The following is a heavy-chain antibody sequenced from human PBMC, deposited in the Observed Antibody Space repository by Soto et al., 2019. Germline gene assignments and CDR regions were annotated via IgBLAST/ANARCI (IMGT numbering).Heavy chain of an antibody. CDR1: GYTFTSYD. V-gene: IGHV1-8*01. CDR3: VRLNYYGSGSWLY. CDR2: LNPNNGYT. Sequence: QVQLVQSGAEVKKPGASVKVSCRASGYTFTSYDINWVRQATGQGLEWMGWLNPNNGYTDRAQKFQGRRSMTRNTSINTAYMELSGLRSEDTAVYYCVRLNYYGSGSWLYWGQGTLVTVSS. J-gene: IGHJ4*02. D-gene: IGHD3-10*01.